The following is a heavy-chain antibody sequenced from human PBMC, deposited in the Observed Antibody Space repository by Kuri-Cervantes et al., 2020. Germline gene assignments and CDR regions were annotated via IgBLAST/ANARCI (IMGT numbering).Heavy chain of an antibody. V-gene: IGHV1-2*02. CDR2: INPNSGGT. CDR1: GYTFTGYY. D-gene: IGHD3-22*01. J-gene: IGHJ4*02. Sequence: ASVKVSCKASGYTFTGYYMHWVRQAPGQGLEWMGWINPNSGGTNYAQKFQGRVTMTRDTSISTAYMEPSRLRSDDTAVYYCARGYYYDSSGYYLGNVHLDYWGQGTLVTVSS. CDR3: ARGYYYDSSGYYLGNVHLDY.